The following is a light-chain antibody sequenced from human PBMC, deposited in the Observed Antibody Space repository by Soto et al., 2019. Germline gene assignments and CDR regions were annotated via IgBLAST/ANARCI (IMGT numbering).Light chain of an antibody. V-gene: IGLV2-14*03. J-gene: IGLJ1*01. CDR2: DVT. CDR1: SSDIGSYNY. CDR3: SSYKSTSTPYV. Sequence: SVLTQPASVSGSPGQSITISCTGTSSDIGSYNYVSWYQQHPGKAPKLIIYDVTNRPAGISSRFSASKSGDTSSLTISVLQADDEADYFCSSYKSTSTPYVFGTGTKSPS.